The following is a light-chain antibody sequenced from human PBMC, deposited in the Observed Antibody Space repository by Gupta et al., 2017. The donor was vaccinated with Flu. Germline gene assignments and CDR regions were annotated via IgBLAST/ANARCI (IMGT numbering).Light chain of an antibody. CDR3: QQYYSYPPT. CDR2: AAS. CDR1: QGISSY. V-gene: IGKV1-8*01. Sequence: AIRMTQSPSSFSASTGDRVTITCRASQGISSYLAWYQQRPGKAPKLLIYAASTSQSAVPSRFSGSGSGTDFTLTISCLQSEDFATYYCQQYYSYPPTFGQGTKVEIK. J-gene: IGKJ1*01.